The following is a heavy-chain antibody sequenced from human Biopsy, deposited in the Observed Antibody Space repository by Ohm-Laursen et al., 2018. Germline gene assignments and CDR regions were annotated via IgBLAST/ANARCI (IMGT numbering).Heavy chain of an antibody. CDR3: ARDLTRQPRRGAFDI. CDR1: GYTFTSFG. CDR2: INAYNGGT. V-gene: IGHV1-18*01. J-gene: IGHJ3*02. Sequence: ASVKVSCKTSGYTFTSFGFSWVRQAPGQGLEWMGWINAYNGGTDYAQKLQGRVSITTDTSTTTTYMELRSLRSDDTAVYYCARDLTRQPRRGAFDIWGQGTLVTVSS. D-gene: IGHD1-14*01.